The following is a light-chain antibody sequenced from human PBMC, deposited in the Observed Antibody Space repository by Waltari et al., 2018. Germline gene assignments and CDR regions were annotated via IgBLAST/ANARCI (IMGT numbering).Light chain of an antibody. Sequence: DLQLTQSTSSLSASVGGRVSITCRASQSISTSLHWYQHKPGTAPKLLVYVVSNLQTGVPSRFSGSGSGTDFTLTISGLQPEDFATYYCQQTSIMPFTFGQGTKVEIK. V-gene: IGKV1-39*01. CDR3: QQTSIMPFT. J-gene: IGKJ2*01. CDR2: VVS. CDR1: QSISTS.